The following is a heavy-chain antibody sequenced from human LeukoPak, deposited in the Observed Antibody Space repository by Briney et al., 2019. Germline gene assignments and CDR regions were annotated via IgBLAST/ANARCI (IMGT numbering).Heavy chain of an antibody. CDR1: GGSFSGYY. J-gene: IGHJ6*03. CDR2: INPSGRI. V-gene: IGHV4-34*01. CDR3: ARGRHEVSMIVVVMTAVSYYLDV. D-gene: IGHD3-22*01. Sequence: SETLSLTCAVYGGSFSGYYWTWIRQAPGKGLEWIGEINPSGRISYNSSLKSRLTISVDASKNQFSLNLRSLTAADTAVYYCARGRHEVSMIVVVMTAVSYYLDVWGKGTTVTVS.